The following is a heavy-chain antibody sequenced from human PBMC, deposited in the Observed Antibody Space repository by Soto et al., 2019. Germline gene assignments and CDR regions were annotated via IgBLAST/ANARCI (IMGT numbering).Heavy chain of an antibody. V-gene: IGHV1-58*01. CDR3: ARDLAAGDY. Sequence: GASVKVSCKASGFTFTSSAVQWVRQARGQGLEWIGWIVVGSGSTNYAQKLQERVTMTMDTSTSAVYMELSSLRFEDTAVYYCARDLAAGDYWGQGTLVTVSS. J-gene: IGHJ4*02. D-gene: IGHD6-13*01. CDR2: IVVGSGST. CDR1: GFTFTSSA.